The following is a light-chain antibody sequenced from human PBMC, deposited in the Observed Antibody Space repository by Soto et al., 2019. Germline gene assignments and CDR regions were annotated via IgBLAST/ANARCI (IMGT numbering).Light chain of an antibody. J-gene: IGLJ1*01. CDR3: ETWDSNTRV. Sequence: QPVVTQSPSASASLGSSVRLTCTLSSGHSSYIIACHQQQPGKAPRYLMNLEGSGSYNKGSGTPARSSGSSSGADRYLTISNLQSEDEADYYCETWDSNTRVFGTGTKVTVL. CDR1: SGHSSYI. CDR2: LEGSGSY. V-gene: IGLV4-60*03.